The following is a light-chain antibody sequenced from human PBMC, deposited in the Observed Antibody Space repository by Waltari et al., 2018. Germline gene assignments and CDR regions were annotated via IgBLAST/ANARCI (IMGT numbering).Light chain of an antibody. CDR2: KAS. Sequence: DIQMTQSPSTLSASVGDRVTITCRASQSIGSWLAWYQQKPGKAPKLLIYKASSLESGVPSRFSGTESGTEFTLTITSLQPDDFATYYCQQYNTFPLTFGGGTKVDI. V-gene: IGKV1-5*03. CDR1: QSIGSW. J-gene: IGKJ4*01. CDR3: QQYNTFPLT.